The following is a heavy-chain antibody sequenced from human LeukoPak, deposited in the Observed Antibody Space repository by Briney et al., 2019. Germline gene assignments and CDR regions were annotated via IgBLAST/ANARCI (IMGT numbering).Heavy chain of an antibody. CDR3: VRDSRYCPDV. V-gene: IGHV3-74*01. CDR2: LISDGSSA. Sequence: GGSLRLSCAASGFTFSSYAMHWVRQAPGKGLVWVSRLISDGSSASYADSVKGRFTISRDNTKNTLYLEMHSLRAEDTAVYYCVRDSRYCPDVWGQGTTVTVSS. J-gene: IGHJ6*02. CDR1: GFTFSSYA. D-gene: IGHD2-15*01.